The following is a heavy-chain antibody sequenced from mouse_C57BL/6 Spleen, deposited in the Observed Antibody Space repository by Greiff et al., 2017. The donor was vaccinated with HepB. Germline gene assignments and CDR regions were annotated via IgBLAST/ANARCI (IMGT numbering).Heavy chain of an antibody. CDR2: INPYNGGT. D-gene: IGHD1-1*01. Sequence: EVQLQQSGPVLVKPGASVKMSCKASGYTFTDYYMNWVKQSHGKSLEWIGVINPYNGGTSYNQKLKGKATLTVDKSSSTAYMELNSLTSEDSAVYYCAISEGLLRPWAMDYWGQGTSVTVSS. CDR1: GYTFTDYY. V-gene: IGHV1-19*01. CDR3: AISEGLLRPWAMDY. J-gene: IGHJ4*01.